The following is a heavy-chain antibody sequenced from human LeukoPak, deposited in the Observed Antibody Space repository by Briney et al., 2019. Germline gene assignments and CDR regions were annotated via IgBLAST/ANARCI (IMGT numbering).Heavy chain of an antibody. D-gene: IGHD3-10*01. V-gene: IGHV4-59*01. CDR1: GGSISSYY. CDR3: ARGMSITMVRGVPYFDY. Sequence: KTSETLSLTCTVSGGSISSYYWSWIRQPPGKGLEWIGYIYYSGSTNYNPSLKSRVTISVDTSKNQFSLKLSSVTAAGTAVYYCARGMSITMVRGVPYFDYWGQGTLVTVSS. CDR2: IYYSGST. J-gene: IGHJ4*02.